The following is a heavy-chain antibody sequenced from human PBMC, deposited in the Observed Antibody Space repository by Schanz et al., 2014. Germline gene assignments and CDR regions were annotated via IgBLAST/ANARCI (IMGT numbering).Heavy chain of an antibody. CDR3: AKDPHRDYGGKPQAFDI. CDR2: IWYDGNNK. Sequence: QVQLVESGGGVVQPGRSLRLSCAASGFTFSAYGMHWVRQAPGKGLEWVAVIWYDGNNKYYADSEKGRFTISRDNSKNTLYLQMNSLRAEDTALYYCAKDPHRDYGGKPQAFDIWGQGTMVTVSS. D-gene: IGHD4-17*01. CDR1: GFTFSAYG. J-gene: IGHJ3*02. V-gene: IGHV3-33*06.